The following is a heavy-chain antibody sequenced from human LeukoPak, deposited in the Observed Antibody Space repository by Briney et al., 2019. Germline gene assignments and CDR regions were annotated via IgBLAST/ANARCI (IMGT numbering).Heavy chain of an antibody. CDR3: ARDLSYYDFWSGYSTVGSYFDY. V-gene: IGHV3-7*01. J-gene: IGHJ4*02. CDR2: IKQDGSEK. D-gene: IGHD3-3*01. CDR1: GFTFSSYW. Sequence: QTGGSLRLSCAASGFTFSSYWMSWVRQAPGKGLEWVANIKQDGSEKYYVDSVRGRFTISRDNAKNSLYLQMNSLRAEDTVVYYCARDLSYYDFWSGYSTVGSYFDYWGQGTLVTVSS.